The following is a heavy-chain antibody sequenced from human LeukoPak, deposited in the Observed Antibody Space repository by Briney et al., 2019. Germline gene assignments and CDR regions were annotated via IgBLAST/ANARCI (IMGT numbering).Heavy chain of an antibody. CDR1: GFTFSSYA. J-gene: IGHJ4*02. Sequence: GGSLRLSCAASGFTFSSYAMSWVRQAPGKGLEWVSTISGSGANTYYADSVRGRFTISRDNSKNTLYLQMNSLRAEDTAVYYCASHKNYYDSSGYYYSLDYWGQGTLVTVSS. CDR2: ISGSGANT. CDR3: ASHKNYYDSSGYYYSLDY. V-gene: IGHV3-23*01. D-gene: IGHD3-22*01.